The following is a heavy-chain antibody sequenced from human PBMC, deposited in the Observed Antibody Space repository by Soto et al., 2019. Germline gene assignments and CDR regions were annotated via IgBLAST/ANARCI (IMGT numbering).Heavy chain of an antibody. Sequence: ASVKVSCKASGCTFTSYGISWVRQAPGQGLEWMGWISAYNGNTSYAQKLQGRVTMTTDTSTSTAYMELRSLRSDDTAVYYCARGGGSYYGSGSSNAFDIWGQGTMVTVSS. CDR2: ISAYNGNT. CDR3: ARGGGSYYGSGSSNAFDI. CDR1: GCTFTSYG. V-gene: IGHV1-18*01. J-gene: IGHJ3*02. D-gene: IGHD3-10*01.